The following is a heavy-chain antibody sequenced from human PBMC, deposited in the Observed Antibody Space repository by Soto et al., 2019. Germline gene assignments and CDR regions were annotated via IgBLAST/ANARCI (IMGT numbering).Heavy chain of an antibody. J-gene: IGHJ4*02. CDR3: ARLLYGGDGHYFDY. CDR2: IYHSGST. D-gene: IGHD4-17*01. Sequence: QLQLQESGSGLVKPSQTLSLTCAVSGGSISSGGYSWSWIRQPPGKGLEWIGYIYHSGSTYYNPSLKSRVTISVDRSKNQFSLKLSSVTAADTAVYYCARLLYGGDGHYFDYWGQGTLVTVSS. CDR1: GGSISSGGYS. V-gene: IGHV4-30-2*01.